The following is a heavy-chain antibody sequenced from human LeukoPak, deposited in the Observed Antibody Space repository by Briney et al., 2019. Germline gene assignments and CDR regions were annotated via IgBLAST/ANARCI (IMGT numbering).Heavy chain of an antibody. CDR2: MFTSGST. CDR1: GGSISRYY. Sequence: SETLSLTCTVSGGSISRYYWRWIRQPAGRGLEWIGRMFTSGSTHYNPSLKRRVTISLETSKNQFSLRLTSVTAADTAVYYCARDGPLDSYGYPFDSGGQGTLAPVSA. V-gene: IGHV4-4*07. CDR3: ARDGPLDSYGYPFDS. J-gene: IGHJ4*02. D-gene: IGHD5-18*01.